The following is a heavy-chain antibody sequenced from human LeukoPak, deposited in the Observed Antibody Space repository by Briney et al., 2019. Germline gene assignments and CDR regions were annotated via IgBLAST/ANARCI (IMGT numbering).Heavy chain of an antibody. Sequence: GESLKISCKGSGYSFTSYWIGWVRQMPGKGLKWMGIIYPGDSDARYSPSFQGQVTISADKSISTAYLQWSSLKASDTAMYYCARHYDSSGWYFDLWGRGTLVTVSS. CDR1: GYSFTSYW. D-gene: IGHD3-22*01. J-gene: IGHJ2*01. CDR2: IYPGDSDA. V-gene: IGHV5-51*01. CDR3: ARHYDSSGWYFDL.